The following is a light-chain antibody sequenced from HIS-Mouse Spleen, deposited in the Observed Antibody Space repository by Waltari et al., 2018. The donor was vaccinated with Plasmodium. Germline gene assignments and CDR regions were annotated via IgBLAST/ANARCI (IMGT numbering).Light chain of an antibody. CDR1: QSVSSN. J-gene: IGKJ1*01. CDR2: GAS. Sequence: EIVITKSPATLSVSPGERATLSCRASQSVSSNLAWYQQKPGQAPRLLIYGASTRATGIPARFSGSGSGTEFTLTISSMQSEDFAVYYCQQYNNWPPTWTFGQGTKVEIK. CDR3: QQYNNWPPTWT. V-gene: IGKV3-15*01.